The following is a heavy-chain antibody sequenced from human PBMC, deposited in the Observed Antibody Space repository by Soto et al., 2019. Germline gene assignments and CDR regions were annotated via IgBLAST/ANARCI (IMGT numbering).Heavy chain of an antibody. D-gene: IGHD4-17*01. CDR3: ARDTVLTGMFDF. Sequence: PSETLSLTCTGSGGSIGSYHWSWVRQPPGKGLEWIASVYYTGTTNYNPSLGSRVTISIDAPENQISLKLTSVTAADTAFYYCARDTVLTGMFDFWGQGTLVTVSS. CDR2: VYYTGTT. V-gene: IGHV4-59*01. J-gene: IGHJ4*02. CDR1: GGSIGSYH.